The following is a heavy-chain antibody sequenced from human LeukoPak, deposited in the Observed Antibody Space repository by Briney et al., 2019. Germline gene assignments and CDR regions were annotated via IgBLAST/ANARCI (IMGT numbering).Heavy chain of an antibody. Sequence: PGGSLRLSCAASGFTFSSYAMSWVRQAPGKGLEWVSAISGSGGSTYYADSVKGRFTISRDNSKNRLYLQMNSLKAEDTAVYYCAKLGLWPRPYYFDYWGQGTLVTVSS. CDR3: AKLGLWPRPYYFDY. V-gene: IGHV3-23*01. D-gene: IGHD2-21*01. CDR2: ISGSGGST. J-gene: IGHJ4*02. CDR1: GFTFSSYA.